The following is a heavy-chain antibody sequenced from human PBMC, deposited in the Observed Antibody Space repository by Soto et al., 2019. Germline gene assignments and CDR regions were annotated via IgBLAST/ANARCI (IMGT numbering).Heavy chain of an antibody. J-gene: IGHJ4*02. CDR1: GFTFSNFA. V-gene: IGHV3-23*01. Sequence: EVQLLESGGGLVQPGASLTLSCAASGFTFSNFAMKWVRQAPGKGLEWVSVIGNGGDGIHYADSVKGRFTISRDNSRNTMSLQMNSLTVEGTAVYYCATYGEHLMDSWGQGTLVTVSS. D-gene: IGHD3-10*01. CDR3: ATYGEHLMDS. CDR2: IGNGGDGI.